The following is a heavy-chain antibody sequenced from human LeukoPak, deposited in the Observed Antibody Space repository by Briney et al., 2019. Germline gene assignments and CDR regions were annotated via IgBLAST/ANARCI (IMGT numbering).Heavy chain of an antibody. J-gene: IGHJ4*02. Sequence: GGSLRLSCAASGFTFSSYGMHWVRQAPGKGLEWVAVIWYDGSNKYYADSVKGRFAISRDNSKNTLYLQMNSLRAEDTAVYYCGRNKEGRRGVDYWGQGPRVTVS. V-gene: IGHV3-33*01. CDR1: GFTFSSYG. CDR2: IWYDGSNK. D-gene: IGHD3-16*01. CDR3: GRNKEGRRGVDY.